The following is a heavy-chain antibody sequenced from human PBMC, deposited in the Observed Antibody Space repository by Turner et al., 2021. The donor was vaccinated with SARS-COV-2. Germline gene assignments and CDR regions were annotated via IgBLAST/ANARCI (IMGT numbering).Heavy chain of an antibody. Sequence: QGHLVESGGGVVKPGRSMRLTCASSGFTSNSYAMHGVRQAPGKRLEWVAVIWYEGSNKYSEDSVKERLTITRDNSKTTLYLQMNSLRAEDTAVYYCARGYSSGWYGRERFDYWGQGTLVTVSS. CDR1: GFTSNSYA. V-gene: IGHV3-33*01. D-gene: IGHD6-19*01. CDR3: ARGYSSGWYGRERFDY. J-gene: IGHJ4*02. CDR2: IWYEGSNK.